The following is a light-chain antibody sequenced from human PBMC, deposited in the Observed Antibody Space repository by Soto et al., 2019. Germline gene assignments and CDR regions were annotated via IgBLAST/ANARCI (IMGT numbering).Light chain of an antibody. Sequence: DIQMTQSPSTLSAFVGDRVTITCRASQSLSGWLAWYQQKPGKAPKLLIRKATSLESGVPSRYSGRGSGTEFILTISSLQPDDSATYHCQHYNGYPITFGGGTKVEIK. CDR3: QHYNGYPIT. J-gene: IGKJ4*01. V-gene: IGKV1-5*03. CDR2: KAT. CDR1: QSLSGW.